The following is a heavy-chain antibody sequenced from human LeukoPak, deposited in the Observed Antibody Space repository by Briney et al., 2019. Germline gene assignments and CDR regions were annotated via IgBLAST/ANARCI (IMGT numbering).Heavy chain of an antibody. CDR2: IDYSGST. CDR3: ARHSSSWSYFDY. CDR1: GDSISSSSHS. J-gene: IGHJ4*02. D-gene: IGHD6-13*01. Sequence: SETLSLTCTVSGDSISSSSHSWGSIRQPPGKGLEWIGTIDYSGSTYYNPSLKSRVTMSLDTSKNQFSLRLTSVTAADTAVYYCARHSSSWSYFDYWGQGTLVTVSS. V-gene: IGHV4-39*01.